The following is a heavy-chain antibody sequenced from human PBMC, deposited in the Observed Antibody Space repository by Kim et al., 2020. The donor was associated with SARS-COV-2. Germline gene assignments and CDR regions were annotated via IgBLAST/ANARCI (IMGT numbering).Heavy chain of an antibody. V-gene: IGHV3-11*01. D-gene: IGHD3-22*01. CDR1: GFTFSDYY. CDR3: ASNTYYYDSSY. Sequence: GGSLRLSCAASGFTFSDYYMSWIRQAPGKGLEWVSYISSSGSTIYYADSVKGRFTISRDNAKNSLYLQMNSLRAEDTAVYYCASNTYYYDSSYWGQGTLVTVSS. J-gene: IGHJ4*02. CDR2: ISSSGSTI.